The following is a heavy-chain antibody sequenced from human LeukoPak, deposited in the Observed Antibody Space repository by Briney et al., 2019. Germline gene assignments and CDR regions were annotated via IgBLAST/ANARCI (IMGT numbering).Heavy chain of an antibody. CDR3: ARPSRYCSGGSCYSFYAFDI. CDR2: IIPIFGTA. CDR1: GGTFSSYA. J-gene: IGHJ3*02. V-gene: IGHV1-69*13. D-gene: IGHD2-15*01. Sequence: ASVTVSCTASGGTFSSYAISWVRQAPGQGLEWMGGIIPIFGTANYAQKFQGRVTITADESTSTAYMELSSLRSEDTAVYYCARPSRYCSGGSCYSFYAFDIWGQGTMVTVSS.